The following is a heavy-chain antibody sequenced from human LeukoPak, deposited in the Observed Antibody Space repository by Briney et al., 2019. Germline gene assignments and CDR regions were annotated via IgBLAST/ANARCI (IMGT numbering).Heavy chain of an antibody. J-gene: IGHJ4*02. CDR3: ARHGTFFYDSSGYLPFDY. CDR2: IYYSGST. D-gene: IGHD3-22*01. Sequence: PSETLSLTCTVSGGSISSYYWSWIRQPPGKGLEGMGYIYYSGSTNHNPSLKRRLTISVEKSKNEFYLKLSSVTAADTAVYYCARHGTFFYDSSGYLPFDYWGQGTLVTVSS. CDR1: GGSISSYY. V-gene: IGHV4-59*08.